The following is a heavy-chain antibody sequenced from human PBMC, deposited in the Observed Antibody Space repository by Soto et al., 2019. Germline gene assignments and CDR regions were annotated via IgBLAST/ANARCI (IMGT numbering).Heavy chain of an antibody. Sequence: PSETLSLTCTVSGGSISTYYWSWIRQPPGKGLEWIGYIYYSGSTNYNLSLKSRVTISVDTSKNQFSLRLSSVTAADSAVYFCASLEGLATISYYFDFWGQGAQVTVSS. J-gene: IGHJ4*02. V-gene: IGHV4-59*08. CDR1: GGSISTYY. CDR3: ASLEGLATISYYFDF. D-gene: IGHD3-9*01. CDR2: IYYSGST.